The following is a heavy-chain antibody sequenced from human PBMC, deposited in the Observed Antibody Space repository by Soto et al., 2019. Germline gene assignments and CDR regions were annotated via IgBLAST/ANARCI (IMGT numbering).Heavy chain of an antibody. CDR3: ARESEDLTSNFDY. Sequence: GGSLRLSCAAPGFTFTRYSMNWVRQAPGKGLEWVSSISSTTNYIYYGDSMKGRFTISRDNAKNSLYLEMNSLRAEDTAVYYCARESEDLTSNFDYWGQGTLVTVSS. V-gene: IGHV3-21*06. J-gene: IGHJ4*02. CDR1: GFTFTRYS. CDR2: ISSTTNYI.